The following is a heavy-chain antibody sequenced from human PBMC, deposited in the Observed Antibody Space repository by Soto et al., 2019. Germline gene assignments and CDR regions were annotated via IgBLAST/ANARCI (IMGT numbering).Heavy chain of an antibody. CDR1: GYSFTSYL. CDR3: ARHTDTAIDLYYYYRMVV. CDR2: IDPSDSYT. J-gene: IGHJ6*02. Sequence: PGESLKISCKCSGYSFTSYLIRGVRQMPGRGLEWMGRIDPSDSYTNYSPSFQGHVTISADKSISTAYLQWSSLKASDTAMYYCARHTDTAIDLYYYYRMVVWGQGATLTVSS. V-gene: IGHV5-10-1*01. D-gene: IGHD5-18*01.